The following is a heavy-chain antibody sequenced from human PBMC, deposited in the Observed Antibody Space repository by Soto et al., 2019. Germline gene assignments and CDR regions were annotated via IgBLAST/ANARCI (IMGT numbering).Heavy chain of an antibody. CDR1: GFTFSSYA. D-gene: IGHD3-22*01. Sequence: PGGSLRLSCAASGFTFSSYAMSWVRQAPGKGLEWVSAISGSGGSTYYADSVKGRFAMSRDNSKNTLYVQMNSLRVDDTAVYYSAKGLLYDSRNYYFDFWGQGTLVTVSS. CDR3: AKGLLYDSRNYYFDF. V-gene: IGHV3-23*01. CDR2: ISGSGGST. J-gene: IGHJ4*02.